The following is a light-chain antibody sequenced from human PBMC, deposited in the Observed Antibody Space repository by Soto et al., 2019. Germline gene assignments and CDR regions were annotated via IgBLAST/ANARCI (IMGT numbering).Light chain of an antibody. Sequence: QSVLTQPASVSGSPGQSITISCTGTSSDVGGYNYVSWYQQHPGKAPKLMIYEVSNRPSGVSNRFSGSKSGNTASLTISGLQAEDEADYYYGSYISSSPLVFGSVTKVTL. CDR2: EVS. V-gene: IGLV2-14*01. J-gene: IGLJ1*01. CDR1: SSDVGGYNY. CDR3: GSYISSSPLV.